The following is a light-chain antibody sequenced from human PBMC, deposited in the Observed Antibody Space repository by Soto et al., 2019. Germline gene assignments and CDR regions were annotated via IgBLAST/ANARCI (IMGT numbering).Light chain of an antibody. V-gene: IGLV1-40*01. CDR3: QSYDTSLRV. J-gene: IGLJ1*01. CDR1: SSNIGAGYD. CDR2: GNS. Sequence: QAVVTQPPSVSGAPGQRVTISCTGSSSNIGAGYDVHWYQQLPGTAPKLLIYGNSNRPSGVPDRFSGSKSGTSASLAITELQAEDEADYYCQSYDTSLRVFGTGTKVTVL.